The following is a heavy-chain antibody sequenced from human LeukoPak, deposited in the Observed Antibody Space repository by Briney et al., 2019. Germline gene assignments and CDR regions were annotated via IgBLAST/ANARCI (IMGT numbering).Heavy chain of an antibody. CDR3: AKRDWPYFFDY. Sequence: GGSLRLSCAASGFFFSNYGMNWVRQAPGKGLEWVSVISGNGGETFYADSVKGRFTVFRENSKNTLYLQMNSLRADDTAVYYCAKRDWPYFFDYGGQGTPVTVSS. J-gene: IGHJ4*02. CDR2: ISGNGGET. V-gene: IGHV3-23*01. D-gene: IGHD3/OR15-3a*01. CDR1: GFFFSNYG.